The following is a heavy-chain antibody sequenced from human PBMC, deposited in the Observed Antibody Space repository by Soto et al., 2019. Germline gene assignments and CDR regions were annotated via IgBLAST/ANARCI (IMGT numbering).Heavy chain of an antibody. J-gene: IGHJ4*02. D-gene: IGHD6-13*01. CDR3: KGEAAGTDSDY. CDR1: GYTFTSYG. Sequence: ASVKVSCKASGYTFTSYGISWVRRAPGQGLEWMGWISAYNGNTNYAQKLQGRVTMTTDTSTSTAYMELRSLRSDDTAVYYCKGEAAGTDSDYWGQGTLVTVSS. V-gene: IGHV1-18*01. CDR2: ISAYNGNT.